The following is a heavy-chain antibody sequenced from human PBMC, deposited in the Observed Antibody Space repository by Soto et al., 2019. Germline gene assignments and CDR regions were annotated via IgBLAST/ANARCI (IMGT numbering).Heavy chain of an antibody. CDR2: INHSGST. CDR3: ARGETGEEPIDAFDI. Sequence: SETLSLTCAVYGGSFSGYYWSWIRQPPGKGLEWIGEINHSGSTNYNPSLKSRVTISVDTSKNQFSLKLSSVTAADTAVYYCARGETGEEPIDAFDIWGQGTMVTVSS. CDR1: GGSFSGYY. V-gene: IGHV4-34*01. J-gene: IGHJ3*02. D-gene: IGHD7-27*01.